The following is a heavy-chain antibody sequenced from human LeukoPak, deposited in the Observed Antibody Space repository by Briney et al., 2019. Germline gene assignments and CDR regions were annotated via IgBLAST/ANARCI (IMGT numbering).Heavy chain of an antibody. Sequence: NPSETLSLTCTVSGGSISGYYWSWIRQPAGKGLEWIGRIYTSESTNYNPSLKSRVTMSVDTSKTQFSLKLSSVTAADTAVYYCARESPASTSRLMDVWGKGTTVTVSS. V-gene: IGHV4-4*07. J-gene: IGHJ6*03. D-gene: IGHD2-2*01. CDR1: GGSISGYY. CDR3: ARESPASTSRLMDV. CDR2: IYTSEST.